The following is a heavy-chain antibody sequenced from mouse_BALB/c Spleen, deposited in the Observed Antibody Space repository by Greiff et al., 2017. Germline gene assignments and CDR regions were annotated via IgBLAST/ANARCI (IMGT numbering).Heavy chain of an antibody. J-gene: IGHJ1*01. V-gene: IGHV1S56*01. CDR1: GYTFTSYY. CDR3: ARSENGRGYFDV. Sequence: VQLQQSGPELVKPGASVRISCKASGYTFTSYYIHWVKQRPGQGLEWIGWIYPGNVNTKYNEKFKGKATLTADKSSSTAYMQLSSLTSEDSAVYFCARSENGRGYFDVWGAGTTVTVSS. D-gene: IGHD1-1*01. CDR2: IYPGNVNT.